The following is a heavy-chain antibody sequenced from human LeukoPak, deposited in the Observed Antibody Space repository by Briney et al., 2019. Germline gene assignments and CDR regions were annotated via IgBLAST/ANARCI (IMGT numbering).Heavy chain of an antibody. CDR1: GDSISNSSYY. V-gene: IGHV4-39*07. CDR2: IYYNGDT. D-gene: IGHD5-12*01. CDR3: ARGGGGYSGYDQN. Sequence: SETLSLTCTVSGDSISNSSYYWGWIRQPPGKGLEWIVSIYYNGDTYYNPSLKSRVTMSVDTSKNQFSLKLSSVTAADTAVYYCARGGGGYSGYDQNWGQGTLVTVSS. J-gene: IGHJ4*02.